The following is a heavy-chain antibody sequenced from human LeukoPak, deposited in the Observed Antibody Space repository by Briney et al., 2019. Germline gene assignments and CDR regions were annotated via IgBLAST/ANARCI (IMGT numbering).Heavy chain of an antibody. CDR1: GFTFSSYG. D-gene: IGHD1-26*01. CDR2: ISGNGDST. V-gene: IGHV3-23*01. J-gene: IGHJ4*02. Sequence: PGGTLRLSCAASGFTFSSYGMSWVRQAPGKGLEWISGISGNGDSTYYVDSVKGRFTISRDSSKNTLYLQMSSLRAEDTAVYYCAKDLSGTYHFDYWGQGTLVTVSS. CDR3: AKDLSGTYHFDY.